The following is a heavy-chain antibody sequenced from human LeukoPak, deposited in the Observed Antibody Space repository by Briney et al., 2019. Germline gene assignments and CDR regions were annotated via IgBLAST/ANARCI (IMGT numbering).Heavy chain of an antibody. CDR1: GGSFSGYY. D-gene: IGHD1-26*01. CDR3: ARAGRRARPFDY. V-gene: IGHV4-34*01. CDR2: INHSGST. Sequence: SETLSLTCAVYGGSFSGYYWSWIRQPPGKGLEWIGEINHSGSTDYNPSLKSRVTISVDTSKNQFSLKLSSVTAADTAVYYCARAGRRARPFDYWGQEPLVTVSS. J-gene: IGHJ4*02.